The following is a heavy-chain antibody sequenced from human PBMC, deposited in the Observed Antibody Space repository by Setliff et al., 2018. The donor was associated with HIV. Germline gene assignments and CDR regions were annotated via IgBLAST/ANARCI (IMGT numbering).Heavy chain of an antibody. CDR3: AADNYNCNSFDS. CDR1: GYIFTDYY. Sequence: ASVKVSCKASGYIFTDYYIHWVRQAPGQGLEWMGWINPNGGYTNYAQRFLGRVTMTQDTSFTTAYLELSRLGSDDTAVYYCAADNYNCNSFDSWGQGSLVTVSS. V-gene: IGHV1-2*02. CDR2: INPNGGYT. D-gene: IGHD3-3*01. J-gene: IGHJ4*02.